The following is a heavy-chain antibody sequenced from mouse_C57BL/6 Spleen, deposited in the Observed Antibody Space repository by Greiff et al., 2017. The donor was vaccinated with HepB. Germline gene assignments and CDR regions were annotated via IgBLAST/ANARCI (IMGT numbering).Heavy chain of an antibody. CDR2: FHPYNDDT. V-gene: IGHV1-47*01. J-gene: IGHJ4*01. CDR1: GYTFTTYP. CDR3: ARRGLRRGYAMDY. D-gene: IGHD2-4*01. Sequence: VQVVESGAELVKPGASVKMSCKASGYTFTTYPIEWMKQNHGKSLEWIGNFHPYNDDTKYNEKFKGKATLTVEKSSSTVYLELSRLTSDDSAVYYCARRGLRRGYAMDYWGQGTSVTVSS.